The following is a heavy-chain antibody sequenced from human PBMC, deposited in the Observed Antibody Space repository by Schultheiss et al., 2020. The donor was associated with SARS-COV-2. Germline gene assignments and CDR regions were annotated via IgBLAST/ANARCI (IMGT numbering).Heavy chain of an antibody. CDR1: GGSISSSNW. CDR2: IYHSGST. D-gene: IGHD3-3*01. J-gene: IGHJ3*02. Sequence: SETLSLTCAVSGGSISSSNWWSWVRQPPGKGLEWIGEIYHSGSTNYNPSLKSRVTISVDKSKNQFSLKLSSVTAADTAVYYCARTNPDYDFWSGYHNDAFDIWGQGTMVTVSS. V-gene: IGHV4-4*02. CDR3: ARTNPDYDFWSGYHNDAFDI.